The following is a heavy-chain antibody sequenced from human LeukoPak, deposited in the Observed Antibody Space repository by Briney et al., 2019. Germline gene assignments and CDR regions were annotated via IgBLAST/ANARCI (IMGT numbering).Heavy chain of an antibody. CDR3: ATGVLRFLEWLSPYYMDV. CDR1: GYTLTELS. D-gene: IGHD3-3*01. V-gene: IGHV1-24*01. Sequence: ASVKVSCKVSGYTLTELSMHWVRQAPGKGLEWMGGFDPEDGETIYAQKFQGRVTMTEDTSTDTAYMELSSLRSEDTAVYYCATGVLRFLEWLSPYYMDVWGKGTTVTVSS. J-gene: IGHJ6*03. CDR2: FDPEDGET.